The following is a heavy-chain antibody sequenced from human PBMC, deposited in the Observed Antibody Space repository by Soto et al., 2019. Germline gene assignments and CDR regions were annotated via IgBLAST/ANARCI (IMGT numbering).Heavy chain of an antibody. J-gene: IGHJ5*02. CDR2: IYYSGST. D-gene: IGHD3-22*01. Sequence: SETLSVTCTVSCGSISSGGYYWSWIRQHPGKGLEWIGYIYYSGSTYYNPSLKSRVTISVDTSKNQFSLKLSSVTAADTAVYYSARQDYYYDSSGSWFDPWGQGALVTVSS. V-gene: IGHV4-31*03. CDR1: CGSISSGGYY. CDR3: ARQDYYYDSSGSWFDP.